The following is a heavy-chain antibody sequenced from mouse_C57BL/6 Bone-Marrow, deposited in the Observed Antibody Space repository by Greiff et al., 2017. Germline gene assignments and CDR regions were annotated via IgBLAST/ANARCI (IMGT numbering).Heavy chain of an antibody. CDR2: IYPGDGDT. D-gene: IGHD2-1*01. CDR1: GYAFSSSW. Sequence: QVQLQQSGPELVKPGASVKISCKASGYAFSSSWMNWVKQRPGKGLEWIGRIYPGDGDTNYNGKFKGKATLTADKSSSTAYMQLSSLTSEDSAVYFCARFYYGNYVGFMDYWGQGTSVTVSS. CDR3: ARFYYGNYVGFMDY. J-gene: IGHJ4*01. V-gene: IGHV1-82*01.